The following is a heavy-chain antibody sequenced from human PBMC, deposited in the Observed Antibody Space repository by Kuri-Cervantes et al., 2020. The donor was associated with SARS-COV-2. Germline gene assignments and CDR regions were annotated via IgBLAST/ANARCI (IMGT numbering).Heavy chain of an antibody. CDR3: ARGYGLLRYIYFMDV. CDR2: IYYSGST. CDR1: GASISSGDYS. J-gene: IGHJ6*03. Sequence: LRLSCTVSGASISSGDYSWSWIRQPTGKGLELIGYIYYSGSTYYNPSLKSRVTISLDTSNKQFSLHLSSVTAADTGVYYCARGYGLLRYIYFMDVWGRGTTVTVSS. V-gene: IGHV4-30-4*08. D-gene: IGHD3-9*01.